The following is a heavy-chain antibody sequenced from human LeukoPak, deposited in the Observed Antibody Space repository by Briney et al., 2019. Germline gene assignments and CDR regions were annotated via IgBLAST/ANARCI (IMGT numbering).Heavy chain of an antibody. D-gene: IGHD6-13*01. J-gene: IGHJ6*02. CDR1: GYTFTSYG. CDR2: ISAYNGNT. Sequence: ASVTVSCKASGYTFTSYGISWVRQAPGQGLEWMGWISAYNGNTNYAQKLQGRVTMTTDTSTSTADMELRSLRSDDTAVYYCARDRATGYSSSWHFFGYYYYGMDVWGQGTTVTVSS. V-gene: IGHV1-18*01. CDR3: ARDRATGYSSSWHFFGYYYYGMDV.